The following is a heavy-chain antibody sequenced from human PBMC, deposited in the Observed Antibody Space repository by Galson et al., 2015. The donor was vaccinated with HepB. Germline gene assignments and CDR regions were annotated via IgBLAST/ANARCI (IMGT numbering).Heavy chain of an antibody. CDR3: VKESNSGSYGSGY. CDR2: ISSNGGST. Sequence: SLRLSCAASGFTFSSYAMHWVRQAPGKGLEYVSAISSNGGSTYYADSVKGRFTISRDNSKNTLYLQMSSLRAEDTAVYYCVKESNSGSYGSGYWGQGTLVTVSS. D-gene: IGHD1-26*01. V-gene: IGHV3-64D*06. CDR1: GFTFSSYA. J-gene: IGHJ4*02.